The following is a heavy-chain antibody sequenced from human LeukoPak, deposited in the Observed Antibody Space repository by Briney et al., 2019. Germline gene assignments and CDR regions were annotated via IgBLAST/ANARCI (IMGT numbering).Heavy chain of an antibody. CDR1: GGSMNTFY. CDR2: IFSRGTT. D-gene: IGHD3-9*01. V-gene: IGHV4-4*07. Sequence: SETLSLTCTVSGGSMNTFYWSWIRQPAGKGLEWVGRIFSRGTTNYNPSLKSRVTVSLDTSKNQFSLKLSSVTAADTAVYYCARGRYDNLTGHLARLDVWGQGTTVIVSS. J-gene: IGHJ6*02. CDR3: ARGRYDNLTGHLARLDV.